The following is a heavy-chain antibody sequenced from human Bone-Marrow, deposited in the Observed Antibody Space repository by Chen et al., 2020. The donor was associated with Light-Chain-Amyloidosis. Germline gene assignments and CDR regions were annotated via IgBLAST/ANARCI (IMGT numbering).Heavy chain of an antibody. CDR1: GFAFSSYA. Sequence: EVQLVESGGGLLQRGGSLRLSCAASGFAFSSYAMSWVRQAPGEGLEWVSSISRRGASIHSGDSVKVRLTISGDNSEHELFLKGNSLRAEVTAVYDCAKDISYDDILPGYPADAFDIWGQGTMVTVSS. V-gene: IGHV3-23*04. CDR3: AKDISYDDILPGYPADAFDI. CDR2: ISRRGASI. J-gene: IGHJ3*02. D-gene: IGHD3-9*01.